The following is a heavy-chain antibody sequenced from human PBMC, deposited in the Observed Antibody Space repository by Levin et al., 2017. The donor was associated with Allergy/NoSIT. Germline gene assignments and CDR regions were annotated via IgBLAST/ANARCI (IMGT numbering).Heavy chain of an antibody. CDR2: IWYDGSNK. D-gene: IGHD3-16*01. CDR3: ARDRGGKIRWLWYYYGMDV. Sequence: GESLKISCAASGFTFSSYGMHWVRQAPGKGLEWVAVIWYDGSNKYYADSVKGRFTISRDNSKNTLYLQMNSLRAEDTAVYYCARDRGGKIRWLWYYYGMDVWGQGTTVTVSS. V-gene: IGHV3-33*01. CDR1: GFTFSSYG. J-gene: IGHJ6*02.